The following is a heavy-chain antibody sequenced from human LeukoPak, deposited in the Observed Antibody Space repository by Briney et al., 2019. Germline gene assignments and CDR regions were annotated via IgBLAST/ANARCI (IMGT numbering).Heavy chain of an antibody. J-gene: IGHJ6*03. CDR2: IRYDGSNK. CDR3: AKRGGGTKLNYYYYYMDV. Sequence: GGSLRLSCAASGFTFSSYGMHWVRQAPGKGLEWVAFIRYDGSNKYYADSVKGRFTISRDNSKNTQYLQMNSLRAEDTAVYYCAKRGGGTKLNYYYYYMDVWGKGTTVTVSS. CDR1: GFTFSSYG. V-gene: IGHV3-30*02. D-gene: IGHD1-14*01.